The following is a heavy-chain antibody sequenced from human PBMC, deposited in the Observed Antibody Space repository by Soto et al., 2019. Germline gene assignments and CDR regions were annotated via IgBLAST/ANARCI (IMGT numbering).Heavy chain of an antibody. CDR2: IKSKTDGGTT. V-gene: IGHV3-15*01. Sequence: EVQLVESGGGLVKPGGSLRLSCAASGFTFSNAWMSWVRQAPGKGLEWVGRIKSKTDGGTTDYAAPVKGRFTISRDDSKNTLYLQMNSLKTEDTAVYYCTTSVGIFGVVTRTYYYYYMDVWGKGTTVTVSS. CDR3: TTSVGIFGVVTRTYYYYYMDV. CDR1: GFTFSNAW. D-gene: IGHD3-3*01. J-gene: IGHJ6*03.